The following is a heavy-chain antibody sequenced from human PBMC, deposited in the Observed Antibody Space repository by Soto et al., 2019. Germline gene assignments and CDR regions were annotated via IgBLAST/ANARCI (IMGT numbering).Heavy chain of an antibody. CDR3: AHRLSNSPWAPYYGMDV. D-gene: IGHD4-4*01. V-gene: IGHV2-5*02. J-gene: IGHJ6*02. CDR2: IYWDDDK. CDR1: GFSLSTSGVG. Sequence: QITLKESGPTLVKPTQTLTLTCTFSGFSLSTSGVGVGWIRQPPGKALEWLALIYWDDDKRYSPSLKSRLTITKDPSKNQVVLTMPTMDPVATATYYCAHRLSNSPWAPYYGMDVWGQGTTVTVSS.